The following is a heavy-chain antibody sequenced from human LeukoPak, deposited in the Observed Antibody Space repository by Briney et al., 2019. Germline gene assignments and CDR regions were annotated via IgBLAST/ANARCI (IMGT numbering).Heavy chain of an antibody. V-gene: IGHV3-74*01. J-gene: IGHJ5*02. Sequence: GGSLRLSCAASGFSFTDFYIHWVRHAPGKGVVWVSRIDDDGRSKSYADFLKGRFAISRDNARKMVYLEMNSLRPEDTAVYYCARDGSGGLDPWGQGTLVTVSS. D-gene: IGHD2-15*01. CDR3: ARDGSGGLDP. CDR2: IDDDGRSK. CDR1: GFSFTDFY.